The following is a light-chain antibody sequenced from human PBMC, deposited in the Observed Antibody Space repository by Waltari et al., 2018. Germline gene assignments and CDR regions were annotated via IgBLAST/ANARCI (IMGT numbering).Light chain of an antibody. Sequence: SYVLTQPPSVSVAAGQTARITCEGSNIGGKRDHWSQQKSGQAPLLAVYDDNDRPSGIPVRFAGSTSGTTATLTISSVAAGDEADYYCHLWDSSTDHWVFGGGTRLTVL. CDR1: NIGGKR. J-gene: IGLJ3*02. CDR2: DDN. V-gene: IGLV3-21*02. CDR3: HLWDSSTDHWV.